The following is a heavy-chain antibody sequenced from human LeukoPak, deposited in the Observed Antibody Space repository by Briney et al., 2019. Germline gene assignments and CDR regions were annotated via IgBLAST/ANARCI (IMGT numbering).Heavy chain of an antibody. J-gene: IGHJ4*02. Sequence: ASAKVSCKASGYTFTIYGVSWVRQAPGQGLKWMGWISAYNGNTNYAQKLQGRVTMTTDTSTSTAYMELRSLRSDDTAVYYCARGDYGSGSYRYFDYWGQGTLVTVSS. D-gene: IGHD3-10*01. CDR1: GYTFTIYG. CDR2: ISAYNGNT. V-gene: IGHV1-18*01. CDR3: ARGDYGSGSYRYFDY.